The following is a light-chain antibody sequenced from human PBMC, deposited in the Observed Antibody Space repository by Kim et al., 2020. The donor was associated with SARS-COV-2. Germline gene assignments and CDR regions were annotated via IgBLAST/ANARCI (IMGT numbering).Light chain of an antibody. CDR3: QQYYYYAS. J-gene: IGKJ2*03. V-gene: IGKV1-5*03. CDR2: EAS. Sequence: DFQMTQSPSTLSASVGDRVTITCPASQSVGSGLAWYQQKPGKAPNLLFYEASNLQSGVPSRFRGSGFGTEFTLTISSLQPDDFATYYCQQYYYYASFGQGPKLEI. CDR1: QSVGSG.